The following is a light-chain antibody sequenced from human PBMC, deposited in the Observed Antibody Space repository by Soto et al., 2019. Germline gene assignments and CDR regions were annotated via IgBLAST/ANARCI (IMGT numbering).Light chain of an antibody. CDR2: EVS. CDR3: SSYRSDTTYV. CDR1: SSDVGDYNY. Sequence: QSALTQPASVSGSPGQSITISCTGTSSDVGDYNYVSWYQHHPGKAPKLMIHEVSDRPSGISNRFSGSKSGNTASLTISGLQAEDEADYYCSSYRSDTTYVFGTGTKVTAL. J-gene: IGLJ1*01. V-gene: IGLV2-14*01.